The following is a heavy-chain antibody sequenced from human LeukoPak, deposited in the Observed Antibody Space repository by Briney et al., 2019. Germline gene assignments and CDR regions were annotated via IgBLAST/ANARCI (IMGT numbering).Heavy chain of an antibody. CDR1: GYTFTNYG. CDR3: ARGSSIAVAGNYFDY. J-gene: IGHJ4*02. D-gene: IGHD6-19*01. Sequence: ASVKVSCKASGYTFTNYGISWVRQAPGQGLEWMGWISAYNGNTNYAQKLQGRVTMTTDTSTSTAYMELRSLRSDDTAVYYCARGSSIAVAGNYFDYWGQGTLVTVSS. CDR2: ISAYNGNT. V-gene: IGHV1-18*01.